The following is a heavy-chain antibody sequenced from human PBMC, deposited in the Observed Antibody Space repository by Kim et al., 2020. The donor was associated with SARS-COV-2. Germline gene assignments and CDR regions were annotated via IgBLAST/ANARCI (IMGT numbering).Heavy chain of an antibody. CDR2: ISGSGGST. V-gene: IGHV3-23*01. Sequence: GGSLRLSCAASGFTFSSYAMSWVRQAPGKGLEWVSAISGSGGSTYYADSVKGRFTISRDNSKNTLYLQMNSLRAEDTAVYYCAKIMTGYLLSGGMDVWGQGTTVTVSS. CDR3: AKIMTGYLLSGGMDV. D-gene: IGHD3-9*01. CDR1: GFTFSSYA. J-gene: IGHJ6*02.